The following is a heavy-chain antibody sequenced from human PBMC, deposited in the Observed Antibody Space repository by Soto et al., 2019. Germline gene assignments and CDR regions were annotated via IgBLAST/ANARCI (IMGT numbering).Heavy chain of an antibody. V-gene: IGHV3-33*01. CDR3: ARDIRSARLDF. CDR1: GLTFRDYG. CDR2: IWHDAKRQ. Sequence: QMQLVESGGGVVQPGRSLRLSCAASGLTFRDYGMHWVRQAPGKGLEWVAVIWHDAKRQYYIDSVKGRFTISRDNSMNTLYLQMNSLRTEDTAIYYGARDIRSARLDFWGQGTLVTVSS. J-gene: IGHJ4*02.